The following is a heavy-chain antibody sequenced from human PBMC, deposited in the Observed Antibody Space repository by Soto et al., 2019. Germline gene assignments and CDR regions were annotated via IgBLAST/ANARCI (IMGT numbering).Heavy chain of an antibody. CDR3: ARVVTGTPYYYYYGMDV. CDR1: GGSISSSNW. V-gene: IGHV4-4*02. Sequence: KPSETLSLTRAVSGGSISSSNWWSWVRQPPGKGLEWIGEIYHSGSTNYNPSLKSRVTISVDKSKNQFSLKLSSVTAADTAVYYCARVVTGTPYYYYYGMDVWGQGTTVNVSS. J-gene: IGHJ6*02. D-gene: IGHD1-20*01. CDR2: IYHSGST.